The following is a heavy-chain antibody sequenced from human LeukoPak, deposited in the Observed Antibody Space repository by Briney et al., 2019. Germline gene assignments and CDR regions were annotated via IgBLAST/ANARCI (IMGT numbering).Heavy chain of an antibody. CDR3: ARARRGELLPSSLDY. V-gene: IGHV1-2*02. CDR1: GYTFTGYY. CDR2: INPNSSGT. Sequence: ASVKVSCKASGYTFTGYYMHWVRQAPGQGLDWKGWINPNSSGTNYAQKFQGRVTMTRDTSISTAYMELSRLRSDDTALYYCARARRGELLPSSLDYWGQGTLVTVSS. D-gene: IGHD1-26*01. J-gene: IGHJ4*02.